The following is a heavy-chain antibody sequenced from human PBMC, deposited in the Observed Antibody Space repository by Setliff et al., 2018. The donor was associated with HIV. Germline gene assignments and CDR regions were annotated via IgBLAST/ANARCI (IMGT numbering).Heavy chain of an antibody. CDR1: GFTFGDYA. J-gene: IGHJ3*02. CDR3: ARPHSRSYQHAFDI. V-gene: IGHV3-49*03. CDR2: IRSKVYGGTT. D-gene: IGHD6-13*01. Sequence: PGGSLRLSCLTSGFTFGDYALSWFRQAPGKGLEWVAFIRSKVYGGTTEYAASVKGRFTIYRDNSENTLYLHMSSLRAEDTAVYYCARPHSRSYQHAFDIWGPGTMVTVSS.